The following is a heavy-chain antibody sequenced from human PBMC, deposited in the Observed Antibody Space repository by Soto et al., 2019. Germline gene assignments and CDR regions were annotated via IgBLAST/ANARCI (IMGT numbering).Heavy chain of an antibody. CDR1: GYTLTELS. Sequence: ASVKVSCKVSGYTLTELSMHWVRQAPGKGLEWMGGFDPEDGETIYAQKFQGRVTMTEDTSTDTAYMELSSLRSEDTAVYYCATVSFEVYYYGMDVWGQGTTLTVSS. CDR3: ATVSFEVYYYGMDV. CDR2: FDPEDGET. V-gene: IGHV1-24*01. J-gene: IGHJ6*02.